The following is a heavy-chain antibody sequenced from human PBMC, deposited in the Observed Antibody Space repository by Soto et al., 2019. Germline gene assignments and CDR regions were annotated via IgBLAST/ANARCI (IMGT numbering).Heavy chain of an antibody. CDR1: GFTFSNYW. D-gene: IGHD3-22*01. V-gene: IGHV3-7*03. J-gene: IGHJ4*02. Sequence: PGGSLRLSCVASGFTFSNYWMSWVRQAPGKGLQWVANINRDGSEKYYVDSLKGRFTISRDNAENSLYLEMNTLRAEDTAVYYCARAPDGSGSYYYFDNRGQGTLVTDSS. CDR3: ARAPDGSGSYYYFDN. CDR2: INRDGSEK.